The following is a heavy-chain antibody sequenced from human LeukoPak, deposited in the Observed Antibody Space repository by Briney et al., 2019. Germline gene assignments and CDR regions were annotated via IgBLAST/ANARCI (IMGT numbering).Heavy chain of an antibody. J-gene: IGHJ4*02. CDR1: GYSISSGYY. CDR2: ISASGGST. Sequence: ETLSLTCTVSGYSISSGYYWGWIRQPPGKGLEWVSTISASGGSTYYADSVKGRFTISIDNTKNTLYLQMNSLRAEDTAVYFCAKDMGRRDDYWGQGTLVTVS. CDR3: AKDMGRRDDY. D-gene: IGHD3-10*01. V-gene: IGHV3-23*01.